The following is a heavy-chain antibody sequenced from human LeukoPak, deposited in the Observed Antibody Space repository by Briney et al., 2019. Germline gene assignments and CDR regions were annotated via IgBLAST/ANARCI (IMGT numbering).Heavy chain of an antibody. Sequence: GGSLRLSCAASGFTFSDYYMSWIRQAPGKGLEWVSYISSSGSTIYYADSVKGRFTISRDNAKNSLYLQMNSLRAEGTAIYYCANSVDTLIRGVAYWGQGTLVTVSS. CDR3: ANSVDTLIRGVAY. CDR2: ISSSGSTI. CDR1: GFTFSDYY. D-gene: IGHD3-10*01. V-gene: IGHV3-11*01. J-gene: IGHJ4*02.